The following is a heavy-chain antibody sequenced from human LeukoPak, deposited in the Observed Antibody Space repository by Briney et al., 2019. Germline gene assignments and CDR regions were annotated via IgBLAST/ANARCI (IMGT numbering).Heavy chain of an antibody. J-gene: IGHJ4*02. CDR1: GFTFSSYV. CDR2: IRYDGSYK. CDR3: AKDPRDHSYGWSWRYFDY. Sequence: GGSLRLSWAPSGFTFSSYVMHWVRQAPGKGLEWVAFIRYDGSYKYYSDSVKGRFTISRDNSKNTLYLQMNSLRPEDTAVYYCAKDPRDHSYGWSWRYFDYWGQGTLVTVSS. D-gene: IGHD5-18*01. V-gene: IGHV3-30*02.